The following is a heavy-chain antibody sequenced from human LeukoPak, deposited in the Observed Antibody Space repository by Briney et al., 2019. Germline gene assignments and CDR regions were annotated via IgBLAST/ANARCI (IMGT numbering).Heavy chain of an antibody. CDR2: MNPNSGNT. V-gene: IGHV1-8*03. D-gene: IGHD6-13*01. Sequence: ASVKVSCKASGYTFTSYDINWVRQATGQGLEWMGWMNPNSGNTGYAQKFQGRVTITRNTSISTACMELSSLRSEDTAVYYCARVKVAAASDYWGQGTLVTVSS. J-gene: IGHJ4*02. CDR1: GYTFTSYD. CDR3: ARVKVAAASDY.